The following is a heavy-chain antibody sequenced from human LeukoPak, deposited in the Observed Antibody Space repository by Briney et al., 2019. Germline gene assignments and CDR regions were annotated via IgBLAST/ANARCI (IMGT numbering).Heavy chain of an antibody. D-gene: IGHD1-26*01. CDR2: ISGSGDAT. CDR3: ARSLGGAYDY. CDR1: GFTFSSFA. J-gene: IGHJ4*02. Sequence: GGSLRLSCAASGFTFSSFAMTWVRQAPGKGLEWVSTISGSGDATHYADSVKGRFTISRDNSKNTLYLQMDSLRAEDTAVYYCARSLGGAYDYWGQGTLVTVSS. V-gene: IGHV3-23*01.